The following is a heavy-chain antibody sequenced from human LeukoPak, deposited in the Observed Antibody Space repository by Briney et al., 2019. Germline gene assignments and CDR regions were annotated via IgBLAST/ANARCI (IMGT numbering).Heavy chain of an antibody. CDR2: IRNKAYGGTA. D-gene: IGHD3-9*01. V-gene: IGHV3-49*03. J-gene: IGHJ4*02. Sequence: GRSLRLSCTASGFTFSDYAMSWFRQAPGKGLEWVGFIRNKAYGGTAEYAASVKGRFTISREDSKTIAYLQMNSLKTEDTAVYYCTREKRYFDWFQADYWGQGTLVTVSS. CDR1: GFTFSDYA. CDR3: TREKRYFDWFQADY.